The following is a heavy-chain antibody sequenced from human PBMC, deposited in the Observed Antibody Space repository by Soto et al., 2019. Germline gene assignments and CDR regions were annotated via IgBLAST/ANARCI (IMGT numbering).Heavy chain of an antibody. CDR3: AGDSVRDYRYYYYGMDV. Sequence: GGSLRLSCAASGFTFSSYTMNWVRQAPGRGLEWVSSIGTSSSYIYYADPVKGRFTISRDNAKNSLFLQMNSLRADDTAVYYCAGDSVRDYRYYYYGMDVWGQGTTVTVSS. CDR1: GFTFSSYT. J-gene: IGHJ6*02. CDR2: IGTSSSYI. V-gene: IGHV3-21*01. D-gene: IGHD4-17*01.